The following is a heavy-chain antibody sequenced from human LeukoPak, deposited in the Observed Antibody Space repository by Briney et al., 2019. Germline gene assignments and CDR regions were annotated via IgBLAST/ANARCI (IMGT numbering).Heavy chain of an antibody. CDR2: MNPNSGNT. V-gene: IGHV1-8*01. Sequence: ASVKVSCKASGYTFTSYDINWVRQATGQGLEWMGWMNPNSGNTGYAQKLQGRVTMTRNTSISTAYMELSSLRSEDTAVYYCARGSSCRTSCYRDSDYWGQGTLVTVSS. CDR1: GYTFTSYD. CDR3: ARGSSCRTSCYRDSDY. J-gene: IGHJ4*02. D-gene: IGHD2-2*02.